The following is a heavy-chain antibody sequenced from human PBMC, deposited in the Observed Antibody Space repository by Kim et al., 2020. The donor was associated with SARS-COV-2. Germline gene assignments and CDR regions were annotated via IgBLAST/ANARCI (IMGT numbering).Heavy chain of an antibody. D-gene: IGHD6-13*01. CDR3: SKDLSGSWYGGGYYYYYGMDV. CDR1: GFTFSSYA. V-gene: IGHV3-23*01. CDR2: ISGSGGST. Sequence: GGSLRLSCAASGFTFSSYAMSWVRQAPGKGLEWVSAISGSGGSTYYADSVKGRFTISRDNSKNTLYLQMNSLRAEDTAVYYCSKDLSGSWYGGGYYYYYGMDVWGQGTTVTVSS. J-gene: IGHJ6*02.